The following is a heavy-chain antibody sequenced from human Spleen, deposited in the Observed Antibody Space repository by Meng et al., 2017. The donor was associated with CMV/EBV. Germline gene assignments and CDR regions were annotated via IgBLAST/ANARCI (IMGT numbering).Heavy chain of an antibody. CDR3: ARANDYGDYGWLNY. CDR1: GYSFPNYW. J-gene: IGHJ4*02. V-gene: IGHV5-51*01. CDR2: IYPGDSDT. Sequence: SGYSFPNYWIGWVRQRPGKGLEWMGIIYPGDSDTRYSPSFQGQVTISADKSISTAYLQWSSLKASDTAMYYCARANDYGDYGWLNYWGQGTLVTVSS. D-gene: IGHD4-17*01.